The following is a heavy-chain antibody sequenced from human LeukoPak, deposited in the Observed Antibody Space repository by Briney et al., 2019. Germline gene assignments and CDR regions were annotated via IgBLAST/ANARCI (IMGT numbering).Heavy chain of an antibody. Sequence: ASVKASCKASGYTFTSYGISWVRQAPGQGLEWMGWISAYNGNTNYAQKLQGRVTMTTDTSTSTAYMELRSLRSDDTAVYYCARDAAAAGTADYWGQGTLVTVSS. CDR1: GYTFTSYG. CDR2: ISAYNGNT. V-gene: IGHV1-18*01. CDR3: ARDAAAAGTADY. J-gene: IGHJ4*02. D-gene: IGHD6-13*01.